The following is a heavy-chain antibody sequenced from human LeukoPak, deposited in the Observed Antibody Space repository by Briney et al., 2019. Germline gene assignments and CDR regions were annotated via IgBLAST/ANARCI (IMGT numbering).Heavy chain of an antibody. CDR1: GVSISNSYYY. CDR2: FYHSRST. J-gene: IGHJ4*02. V-gene: IGHV4-39*01. Sequence: SETLSLTCIVSGVSISNSYYYWGWIRQPPGKGLEAIVSFYHSRSTYYNTSLNSLVTISVNTSKKQFSLKLTSVADADTAVYYCAGAIVGDIVTGYFFDYWGQGTLVTVSS. D-gene: IGHD3-9*01. CDR3: AGAIVGDIVTGYFFDY.